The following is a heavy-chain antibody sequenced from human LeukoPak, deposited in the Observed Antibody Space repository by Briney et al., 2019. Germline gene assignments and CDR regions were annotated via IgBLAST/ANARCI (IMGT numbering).Heavy chain of an antibody. V-gene: IGHV3-23*01. CDR3: AKSVREFNLDYFDY. CDR1: GLTFSDFA. J-gene: IGHJ4*02. CDR2: ISGSGVTT. D-gene: IGHD1-1*01. Sequence: GGSLRLSCAASGLTFSDFAMHWVRLAPGKGLEWVSTISGSGVTTYYADSVKGRFTISRDTSRNTLYLQMNSLGAEDTAVYYCAKSVREFNLDYFDYWGQGTLVTVSS.